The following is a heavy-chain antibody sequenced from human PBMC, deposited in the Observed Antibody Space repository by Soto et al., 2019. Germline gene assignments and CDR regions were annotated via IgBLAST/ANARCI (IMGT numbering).Heavy chain of an antibody. D-gene: IGHD1-7*01. J-gene: IGHJ5*02. CDR1: GYSFSDFG. V-gene: IGHV1-18*01. CDR3: ARGRGELRFDP. CDR2: TSTSNDKR. Sequence: QVQLMQSGAEMKQPGASVKVSCRTSGYSFSDFGISWVRQAPGQGLEWVGWTSTSNDKRDYAQRVQGRVTMTTDTSTNTAYMELRGLRSDDTAAYYCARGRGELRFDPWGQGTLVTVSS.